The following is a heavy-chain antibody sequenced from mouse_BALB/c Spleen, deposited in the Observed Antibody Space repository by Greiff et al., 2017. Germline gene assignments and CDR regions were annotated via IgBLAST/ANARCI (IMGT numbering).Heavy chain of an antibody. D-gene: IGHD1-1*02. CDR1: GFNIKDTY. J-gene: IGHJ3*01. Sequence: EVQLQESGAELVKPGASVKLSCTASGFNIKDTYMHWVKQRPEQGLEWIGRIDPANGNTKYDPKFQGKATITADTSSNTAYLQLSSLTSEDTAVYYCARGGGYGWFAYWGQGTLVTVSA. V-gene: IGHV14-3*02. CDR2: IDPANGNT. CDR3: ARGGGYGWFAY.